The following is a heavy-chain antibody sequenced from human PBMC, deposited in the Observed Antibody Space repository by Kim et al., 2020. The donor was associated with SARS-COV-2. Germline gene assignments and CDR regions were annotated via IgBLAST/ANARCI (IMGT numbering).Heavy chain of an antibody. Sequence: YYSGSNNYNPSLKSRVTISVDTSESQVSRKLSSGTAADTAVYYCARGLDYWGQGTLVTVSS. J-gene: IGHJ4*02. CDR3: ARGLDY. V-gene: IGHV4-59*08. CDR2: YYSGSN.